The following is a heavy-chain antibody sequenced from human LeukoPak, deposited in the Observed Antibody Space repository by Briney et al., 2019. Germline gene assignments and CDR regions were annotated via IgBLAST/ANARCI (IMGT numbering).Heavy chain of an antibody. Sequence: GGSLRLSCAASGFTFSSYWMGWVRQAPGKGLEWVANIKQDGSEKYYVDSVKGRFTISRDNAKNSLYLQMNSLRAEDTAVYYCASIDFWSGYNFDYWGQGTLVTVSS. CDR1: GFTFSSYW. CDR3: ASIDFWSGYNFDY. V-gene: IGHV3-7*01. CDR2: IKQDGSEK. D-gene: IGHD3-3*01. J-gene: IGHJ4*02.